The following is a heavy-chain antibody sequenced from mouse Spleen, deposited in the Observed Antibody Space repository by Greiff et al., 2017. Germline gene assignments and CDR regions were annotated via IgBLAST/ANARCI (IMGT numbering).Heavy chain of an antibody. Sequence: VQLKESVAELVRPGASVTLSCTASGFNITNSYMHWVKQRPEQGLEWIGRIDPANGNTKYAPMLSGKATITAGTSSNTAYLQLSSLTSEDTAIYYCARADSNFYFDYWGQGTTLTVSS. CDR1: GFNITNSY. J-gene: IGHJ2*01. CDR3: ARADSNFYFDY. D-gene: IGHD2-5*01. V-gene: IGHV14-3*01. CDR2: IDPANGNT.